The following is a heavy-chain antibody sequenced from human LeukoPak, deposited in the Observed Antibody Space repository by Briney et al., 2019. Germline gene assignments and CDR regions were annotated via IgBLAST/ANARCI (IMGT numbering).Heavy chain of an antibody. Sequence: PGGSLRLSCAASGFTFSGSAMHWVRQASGKGLEWVGRIRSKANSYATAYAASVKGRFTISRDDSKSTAYLQMNSLKTEDTAVYYRTRPAEYSGYGFGYWGQGTLVTVSS. CDR1: GFTFSGSA. D-gene: IGHD5-12*01. CDR2: IRSKANSYAT. J-gene: IGHJ4*02. V-gene: IGHV3-73*01. CDR3: TRPAEYSGYGFGY.